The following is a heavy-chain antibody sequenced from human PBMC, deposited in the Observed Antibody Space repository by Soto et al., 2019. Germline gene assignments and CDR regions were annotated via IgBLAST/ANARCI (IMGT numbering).Heavy chain of an antibody. V-gene: IGHV1-2*02. J-gene: IGHJ4*01. Sequence: ASVKVSCKTFGFTFTAYYMHWVRQAPGQGLEWMGWINLNTGGTDSTQKFQGRVTMTRDTSISTAFMELSSLRSDDTAVYYCARWSLEDLKYFDYWGHGPLVTVSS. CDR1: GFTFTAYY. CDR3: ARWSLEDLKYFDY. CDR2: INLNTGGT.